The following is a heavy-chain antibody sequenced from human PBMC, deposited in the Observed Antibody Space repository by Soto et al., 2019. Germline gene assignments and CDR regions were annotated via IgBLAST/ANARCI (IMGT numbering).Heavy chain of an antibody. Sequence: PSETLSLTCTVSGGSISSGDYYWSWIRQPPGKGLEWIGYIYYSGSTYYNPSLKSRVTISVDTSKNQFSLKLSSVTAADTAVYYCAISGYDGGAYYFDYWGQGTLVTVSS. CDR3: AISGYDGGAYYFDY. V-gene: IGHV4-30-4*01. CDR1: GGSISSGDYY. D-gene: IGHD5-12*01. J-gene: IGHJ4*02. CDR2: IYYSGST.